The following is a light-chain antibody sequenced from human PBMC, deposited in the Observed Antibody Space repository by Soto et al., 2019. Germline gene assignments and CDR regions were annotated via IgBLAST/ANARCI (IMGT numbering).Light chain of an antibody. J-gene: IGLJ1*01. CDR2: EVS. CDR1: SSDVGGYNY. V-gene: IGLV2-14*01. CDR3: SSYTSTSTPYV. Sequence: QSVLTQPASVSGSPGQSITISCTGTSSDVGGYNYVSWYQQHPGKAPKLMIYEVSTRPSGVSNRFSGSKSGNTASLTISGLQAEEESDHYCSSYTSTSTPYVFGTGTKVIV.